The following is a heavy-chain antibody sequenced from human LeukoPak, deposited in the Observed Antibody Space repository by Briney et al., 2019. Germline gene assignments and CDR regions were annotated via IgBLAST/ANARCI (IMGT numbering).Heavy chain of an antibody. V-gene: IGHV3-23*01. CDR3: AKGPRGGVVVTAMYFDY. CDR1: GFTFSSYA. J-gene: IGHJ4*02. CDR2: ISGSGGST. D-gene: IGHD2-21*02. Sequence: GGSLRLSCAASGFTFSSYAMSWVRQALGKGLEWDSAISGSGGSTYYADSVKGRFTISRDNSKNTLYLQMNSLRAEDTAVYYCAKGPRGGVVVTAMYFDYWGQGTLVTVSS.